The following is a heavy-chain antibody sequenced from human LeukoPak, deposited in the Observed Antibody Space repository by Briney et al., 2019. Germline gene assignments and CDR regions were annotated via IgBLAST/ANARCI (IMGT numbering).Heavy chain of an antibody. V-gene: IGHV3-7*01. CDR1: GFTFSSYW. CDR2: IKQDGSEK. J-gene: IGHJ4*02. CDR3: AKDRITIFGVVTLHY. D-gene: IGHD3-3*01. Sequence: PGGSLRLSCAASGFTFSSYWMSWVRQAPGKGLEWVANIKQDGSEKYYVDSVKGRFTISRDNSKNTLYLQMNSLRAEDTAVYYCAKDRITIFGVVTLHYWGQGTLVTVSS.